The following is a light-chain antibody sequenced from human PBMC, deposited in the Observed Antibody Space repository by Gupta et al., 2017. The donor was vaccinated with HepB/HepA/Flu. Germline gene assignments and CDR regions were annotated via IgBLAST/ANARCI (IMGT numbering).Light chain of an antibody. Sequence: QSVLTQPPSVSAAPGQKVTISCSGSRPNMGNNYISWYRQLPGTAPKHLIYENDNRPSGIPDRFSASKSGTSATLGITGLQTGDEGDYYCGTGESSRTSWVFGVGTKLTVL. CDR1: RPNMGNNY. CDR2: END. J-gene: IGLJ3*02. V-gene: IGLV1-51*02. CDR3: GTGESSRTSWV.